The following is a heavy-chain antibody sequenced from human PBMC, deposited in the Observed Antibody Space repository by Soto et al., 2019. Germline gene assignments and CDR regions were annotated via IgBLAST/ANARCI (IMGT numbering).Heavy chain of an antibody. Sequence: ASVKVSCKASGYTFTSYDINWVRQATGQGLEWMGWMNPNSGNTGCAQKFQGRVTMTRNTSISTAYMELSSLRSEDTAVYYCARGRRYNWNDDYYGMDVWGQGTTVTVSS. CDR1: GYTFTSYD. D-gene: IGHD1-1*01. CDR2: MNPNSGNT. J-gene: IGHJ6*02. CDR3: ARGRRYNWNDDYYGMDV. V-gene: IGHV1-8*01.